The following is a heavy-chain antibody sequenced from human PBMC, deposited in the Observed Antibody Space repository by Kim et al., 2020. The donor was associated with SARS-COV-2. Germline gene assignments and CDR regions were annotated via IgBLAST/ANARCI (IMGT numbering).Heavy chain of an antibody. CDR2: IYTNGST. Sequence: SETLSLTCTVSGGSISSGSYYWSWIRQPAGKGLEWIGRIYTNGSTNYNPSLKSRVTISVDTSKNQFSLKLSSVTAADTAVYYCASNYYDSSGKTKDYWGQGTLVTVSS. D-gene: IGHD3-22*01. CDR1: GGSISSGSYY. V-gene: IGHV4-61*02. J-gene: IGHJ4*02. CDR3: ASNYYDSSGKTKDY.